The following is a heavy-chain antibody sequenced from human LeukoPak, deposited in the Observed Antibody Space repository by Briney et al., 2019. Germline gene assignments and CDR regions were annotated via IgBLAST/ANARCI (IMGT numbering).Heavy chain of an antibody. CDR1: GFTLSSYG. CDR2: VRYDGSNK. CDR3: AKGSGYYDSSGYYRGYYFDY. J-gene: IGHJ4*02. Sequence: GGSLRLSCAASGFTLSSYGMHWVRQAPGKGLEWVAFVRYDGSNKYYADSVKGRFTISRDNSKNTLYLQMNSLRAEDTAVYYCAKGSGYYDSSGYYRGYYFDYWGQGTLVTVSS. V-gene: IGHV3-30*02. D-gene: IGHD3-22*01.